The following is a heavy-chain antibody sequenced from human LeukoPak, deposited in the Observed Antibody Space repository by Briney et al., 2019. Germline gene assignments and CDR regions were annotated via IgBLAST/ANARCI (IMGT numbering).Heavy chain of an antibody. V-gene: IGHV3-48*03. Sequence: PGGSLRLSCAASGFNLSTYEMNWVRQAPGKGLEWIADITISGHTKNYADSVKGRFTISRDNARTSLYLQMNSLRVEDTGVYYCARVDPHVDFWGQGTLVTVSS. J-gene: IGHJ4*02. D-gene: IGHD2-2*03. CDR2: ITISGHTK. CDR3: ARVDPHVDF. CDR1: GFNLSTYE.